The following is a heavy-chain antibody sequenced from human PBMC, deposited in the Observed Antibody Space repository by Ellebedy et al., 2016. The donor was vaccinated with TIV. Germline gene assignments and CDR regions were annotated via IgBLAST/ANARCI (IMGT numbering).Heavy chain of an antibody. D-gene: IGHD4-23*01. CDR2: ISWNSGSI. CDR3: ARGRGGGNSVLVDY. V-gene: IGHV3-9*01. J-gene: IGHJ4*02. CDR1: GFTFDDYA. Sequence: GGSLRLXXAASGFTFDDYAMHWVRQAPGKGLEWVSGISWNSGSIGYADSVKGRFTISRDNAKNSLYLQMNSLRAEDTALYYCARGRGGGNSVLVDYWGQGTLVTVSS.